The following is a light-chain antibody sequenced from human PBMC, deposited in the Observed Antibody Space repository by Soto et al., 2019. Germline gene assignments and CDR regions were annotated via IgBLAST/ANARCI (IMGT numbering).Light chain of an antibody. CDR1: QSISTW. CDR2: KAS. Sequence: DIQMTQSPSTLSASVGDRVTITCRASQSISTWLAWYQQKPGKVPKLLIFKASSLQSGVPSRFSGSGSGTDFTLTISSLQPDDFATYYCQQYNPSSRTFGQGTKV. CDR3: QQYNPSSRT. V-gene: IGKV1-5*03. J-gene: IGKJ1*01.